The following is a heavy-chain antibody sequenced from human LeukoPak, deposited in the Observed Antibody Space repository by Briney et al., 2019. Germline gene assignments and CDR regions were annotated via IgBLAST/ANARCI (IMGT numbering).Heavy chain of an antibody. D-gene: IGHD3-9*01. CDR1: GYTFTSYA. Sequence: ASVKVSCKASGYTFTSYAISWVRQAPGQGLEWMGGIIPIFGTANYAQKFQGRVTITADKSTSTAYMELSSLRSEDTAVYYCARAIDYDILTGSPYYFDYWGQGTLVTVSS. J-gene: IGHJ4*02. CDR3: ARAIDYDILTGSPYYFDY. CDR2: IIPIFGTA. V-gene: IGHV1-69*06.